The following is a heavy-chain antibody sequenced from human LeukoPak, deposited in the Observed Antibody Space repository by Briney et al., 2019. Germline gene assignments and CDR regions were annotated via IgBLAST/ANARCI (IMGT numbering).Heavy chain of an antibody. Sequence: GASVKVSCKASGYTFTSYGISWVRQAPGQGLECMGWISAYNGNTNYAQKLQGRVTMTTDTSTSTAHMELRSLRSDDTAVYYCARWYSSGWYGDYWGQGTLVAVSS. J-gene: IGHJ4*02. CDR3: ARWYSSGWYGDY. V-gene: IGHV1-18*01. D-gene: IGHD6-19*01. CDR1: GYTFTSYG. CDR2: ISAYNGNT.